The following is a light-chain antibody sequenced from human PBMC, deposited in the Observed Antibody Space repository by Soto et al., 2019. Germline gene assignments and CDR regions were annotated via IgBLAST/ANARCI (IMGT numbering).Light chain of an antibody. Sequence: QSVLTQPPSVSGAPGQRVTISCTGSSSNIGAGYDVHWYQQLPGTAPKLLIYGNSNRPSGVPDRFSGSKSGTSASLAITGLQAEDEADYCRSYDSSLSGWVFGGGTKLTVL. CDR3: RSYDSSLSGWV. V-gene: IGLV1-40*01. CDR2: GNS. J-gene: IGLJ3*02. CDR1: SSNIGAGYD.